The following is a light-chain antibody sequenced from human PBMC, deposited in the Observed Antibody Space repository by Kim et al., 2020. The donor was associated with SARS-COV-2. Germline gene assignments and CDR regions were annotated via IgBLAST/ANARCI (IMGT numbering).Light chain of an antibody. CDR1: SLRSYY. V-gene: IGLV3-19*01. Sequence: SSELTQDPAVSVALGQTVRITCQGDSLRSYYASWYQQKPGQAPVLVIYGKNSRPSGIPGRFSGSSSGNTASLTVTGAQAEDEGDYYCNSRDSSGNHWVFGGGTQLTVL. CDR2: GKN. CDR3: NSRDSSGNHWV. J-gene: IGLJ3*02.